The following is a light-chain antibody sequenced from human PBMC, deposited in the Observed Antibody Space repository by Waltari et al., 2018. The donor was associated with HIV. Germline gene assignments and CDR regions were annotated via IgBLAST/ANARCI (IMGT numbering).Light chain of an antibody. CDR3: QSYDSSLSGGDVV. CDR2: GNS. CDR1: SSNIGAGYD. V-gene: IGLV1-40*01. J-gene: IGLJ2*01. Sequence: QSVLTQPPSVSGAPGQRVTISCTGSSSNIGAGYDVHWYQHLPGTAPKLLIYGNSIRPSVVPGRFSGSKSGTSASLAITGLQAEDEADYYCQSYDSSLSGGDVVFGGGTKLTVL.